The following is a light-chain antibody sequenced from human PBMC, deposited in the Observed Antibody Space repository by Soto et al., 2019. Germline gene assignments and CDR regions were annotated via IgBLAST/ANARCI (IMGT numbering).Light chain of an antibody. CDR2: EVT. J-gene: IGLJ3*02. V-gene: IGLV2-8*01. CDR3: CSYTDGSSLL. Sequence: QSVLTQPPSASGSPGQSVTISCTGTSSDVGAYNYVSWYQQHPGKVPKLMISEVTKRPSGVPDRFSGSKSGNTASLTVSGLQAEDEADYYCCSYTDGSSLLFGGGTKVTVL. CDR1: SSDVGAYNY.